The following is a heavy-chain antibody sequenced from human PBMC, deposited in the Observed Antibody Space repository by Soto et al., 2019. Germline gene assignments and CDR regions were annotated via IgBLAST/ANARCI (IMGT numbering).Heavy chain of an antibody. J-gene: IGHJ4*02. Sequence: PGGSLRLSCAASGFTFSSYSMNWVRQAPGKGLEWVASITSSSSYIYYEDSLKGRFTISRDNAKNSLFLQLDSLRAEDTAVYFCVRARYTDSRPDYWGQGTLVTVSS. D-gene: IGHD1-1*01. CDR3: VRARYTDSRPDY. V-gene: IGHV3-21*01. CDR1: GFTFSSYS. CDR2: ITSSSSYI.